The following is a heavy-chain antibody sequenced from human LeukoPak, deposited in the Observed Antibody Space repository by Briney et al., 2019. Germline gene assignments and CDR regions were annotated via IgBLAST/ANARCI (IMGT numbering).Heavy chain of an antibody. CDR3: ARDDGIGTVDY. V-gene: IGHV3-7*01. CDR2: IKPDGSEE. D-gene: IGHD3-10*01. Sequence: GGSLRLSCAASGFTFSSYWMSWVRQAPGKGLEWVANIKPDGSEEYYVDSVKGRFTISRDNAENSLFLQMNSLRADDTAVYYCARDDGIGTVDYWGQGTLVTVHS. J-gene: IGHJ4*02. CDR1: GFTFSSYW.